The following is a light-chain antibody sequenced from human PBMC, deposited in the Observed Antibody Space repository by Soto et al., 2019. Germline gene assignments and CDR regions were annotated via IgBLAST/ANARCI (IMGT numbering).Light chain of an antibody. Sequence: EIGMTQSPATLSVSQGERATLSCRASQSVSSNLAWYQQKPGQAPRLLIYGASGRATGIPVRFSGSGSGTEFTLTISRLEPEDFAVYYCQQYGNSPITFGQGTRLE. J-gene: IGKJ5*01. CDR1: QSVSSN. CDR3: QQYGNSPIT. V-gene: IGKV3-15*01. CDR2: GAS.